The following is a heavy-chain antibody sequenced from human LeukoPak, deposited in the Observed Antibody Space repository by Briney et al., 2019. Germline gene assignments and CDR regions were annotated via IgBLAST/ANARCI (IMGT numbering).Heavy chain of an antibody. CDR2: IYYSGST. J-gene: IGHJ4*02. D-gene: IGHD5-18*01. CDR1: GGSISSYC. V-gene: IGHV4-59*01. Sequence: SETLSLTCTVSGGSISSYCWSWIRQPPGKGLEWVGYIYYSGSTNYNPSLKSRVTISLDTSKNQFSLKLSSVTAADTAVYYCARGGRGGYSYGSDYWGQGTLVTVSS. CDR3: ARGGRGGYSYGSDY.